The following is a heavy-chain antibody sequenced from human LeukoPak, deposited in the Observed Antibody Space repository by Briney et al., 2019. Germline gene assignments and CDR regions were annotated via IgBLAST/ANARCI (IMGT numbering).Heavy chain of an antibody. V-gene: IGHV5-51*01. CDR1: GYSFTSYW. Sequence: GESLKISCKGSGYSFTSYWIGWVRQMPGKGLEWMGIIYPGDSDTRYSPSFQGQVPISADKSISTAYLQWSSLKASDTAMYYCARRPGDCSGGSCYFDYWGQRTLVTVSS. J-gene: IGHJ4*02. CDR3: ARRPGDCSGGSCYFDY. CDR2: IYPGDSDT. D-gene: IGHD2-15*01.